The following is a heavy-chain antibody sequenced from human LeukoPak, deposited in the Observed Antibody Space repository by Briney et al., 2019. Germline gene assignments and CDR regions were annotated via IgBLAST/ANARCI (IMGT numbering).Heavy chain of an antibody. CDR3: AKDVIMIIVVGHDY. CDR2: ISGSGDST. D-gene: IGHD3-22*01. J-gene: IGHJ4*02. V-gene: IGHV3-23*01. CDR1: GCTFSSYA. Sequence: PGGSLRLSCAASGCTFSSYAMSWVRQAPGKGLEWVSAISGSGDSTYYADSVKGRFTISRDNSKKTLYLQMNSLRDEDTDVYSCAKDVIMIIVVGHDYWGQGTLVTVSS.